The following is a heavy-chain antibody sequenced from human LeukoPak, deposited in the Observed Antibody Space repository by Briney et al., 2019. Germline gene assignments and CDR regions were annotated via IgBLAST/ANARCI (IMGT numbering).Heavy chain of an antibody. J-gene: IGHJ4*02. D-gene: IGHD3-10*01. CDR3: TTDPSWFGESSFDY. V-gene: IGHV3-15*01. CDR1: GFTFSNAW. CDR2: IKSKTDGGTT. Sequence: PGGSLRLSCAASGFTFSNAWMSWVRQAPEKGLEWVGRIKSKTDGGTTDYAAPVKGRFTISRDDSKNTLYLQMNSLKTEDTAVYYCTTDPSWFGESSFDYWGQGTLVTVSS.